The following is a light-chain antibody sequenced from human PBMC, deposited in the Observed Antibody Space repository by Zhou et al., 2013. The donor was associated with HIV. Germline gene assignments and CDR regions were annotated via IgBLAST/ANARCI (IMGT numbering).Light chain of an antibody. V-gene: IGKV1-5*03. Sequence: DIQMTQSPSTLSASVGDRVSITCRASQSVSIWLAWYQQKPGKVPKLLIYKTSTLESGVPSRFSGSGSGTEFTLTITTLQPDDFATYYCQQYNSRCSFGQGTKLEIK. CDR3: QQYNSRCS. CDR1: QSVSIW. J-gene: IGKJ2*04. CDR2: KTS.